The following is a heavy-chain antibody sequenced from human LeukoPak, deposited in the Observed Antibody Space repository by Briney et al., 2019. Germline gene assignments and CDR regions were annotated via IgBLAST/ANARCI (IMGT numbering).Heavy chain of an antibody. CDR3: ATTPREYSSSWYYFDY. V-gene: IGHV4-38-2*02. J-gene: IGHJ4*02. CDR2: IYHSGST. D-gene: IGHD6-13*01. CDR1: GYSISSGYY. Sequence: PSETLSLTCTVSGYSISSGYYWGWIRQPPGKGLEWIGSIYHSGSTYYSPSLRSRVTISVDTSKNQFSLKLSSVTAADTAVYYCATTPREYSSSWYYFDYWGQGTLVTVSS.